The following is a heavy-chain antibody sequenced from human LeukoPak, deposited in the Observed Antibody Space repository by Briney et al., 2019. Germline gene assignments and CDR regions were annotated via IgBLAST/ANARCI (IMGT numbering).Heavy chain of an antibody. D-gene: IGHD5-18*01. V-gene: IGHV4-31*03. CDR3: ARSSPKNSYGYY. CDR1: GGSISGGGYY. J-gene: IGHJ4*02. CDR2: IYYSGST. Sequence: SQTLSLTCTVSGGSISGGGYYWSWIRQHPGKGLEWIGYIYYSGSTYYNPSLKSRVTISVDTSKNQFSLKLSSVTAADTAVYYCARSSPKNSYGYYWGQGTLVTVSS.